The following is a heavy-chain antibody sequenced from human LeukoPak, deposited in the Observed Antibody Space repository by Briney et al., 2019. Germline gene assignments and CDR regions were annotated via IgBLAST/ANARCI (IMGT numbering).Heavy chain of an antibody. J-gene: IGHJ5*02. D-gene: IGHD5-24*01. CDR3: ASLRDLQSKIDP. CDR2: IYYSGNT. V-gene: IGHV4-39*07. Sequence: PSETLSLTCTVSGGSISSSTYFWGWIRQPPGKGLEWIGTIYYSGNTYYNPSLKSRVTISVDTSKNQFSLKLSSATAADTAVYYCASLRDLQSKIDPWGQGTLVTVSS. CDR1: GGSISSSTYF.